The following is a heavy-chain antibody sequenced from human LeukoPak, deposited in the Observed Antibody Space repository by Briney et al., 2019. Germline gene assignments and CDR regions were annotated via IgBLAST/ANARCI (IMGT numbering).Heavy chain of an antibody. D-gene: IGHD3-22*01. V-gene: IGHV4-34*01. CDR2: TNHSGST. J-gene: IGHJ4*02. CDR1: GGSFSGYY. Sequence: SETLSLTCGVYGGSFSGYYWSWIRQPPGKGLEWIGETNHSGSTNYNPSLKSRVTISVDTSKNQFSLKLSSVTAADTAVYYCARHRNYYDSSGHNFLLDFDYWGQGTLVTVSS. CDR3: ARHRNYYDSSGHNFLLDFDY.